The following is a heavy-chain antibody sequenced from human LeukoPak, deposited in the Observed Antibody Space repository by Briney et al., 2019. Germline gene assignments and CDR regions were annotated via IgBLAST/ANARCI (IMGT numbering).Heavy chain of an antibody. V-gene: IGHV3-66*01. CDR2: MYSGGST. J-gene: IGHJ5*02. CDR3: ARGECNWNDLHL. Sequence: GGSLRLSCAASGFTVGSNYMSWVRQAPGRGLEWVSVMYSGGSTYYADSVKGRFTISRDNSKNTLYLQMNSLRAEDTAVYYCARGECNWNDLHLWGQGTLVTVSS. CDR1: GFTVGSNY. D-gene: IGHD1-20*01.